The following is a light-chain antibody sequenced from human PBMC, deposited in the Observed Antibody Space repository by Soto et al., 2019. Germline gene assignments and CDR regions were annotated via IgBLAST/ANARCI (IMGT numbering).Light chain of an antibody. CDR1: QSVSSN. J-gene: IGKJ4*01. V-gene: IGKV3D-15*01. Sequence: EIVLTQSPGTLSLSPGERATLSCRASQSVSSNLAWYQQKPGQAPRLLIYGVYTRAPGIPARFSGSGSGTEFTLTISSLQSEDFAVYYCQQYNSWPLTFGGGTKVDIK. CDR3: QQYNSWPLT. CDR2: GVY.